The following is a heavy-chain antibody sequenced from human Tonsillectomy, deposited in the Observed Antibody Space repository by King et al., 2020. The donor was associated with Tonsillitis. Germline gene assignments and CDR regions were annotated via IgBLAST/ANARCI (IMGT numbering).Heavy chain of an antibody. D-gene: IGHD3-22*01. V-gene: IGHV4-59*01. Sequence: QLQESGPGLVKPSETLSLTCTVSGGSISSYYWSWIRQPPGKGLECIGYIYYSGSTNYNPSLKSRVTISVDTSKNQFSLKLSSLTAADTAVYYCASAPTYYYDRHGYYRNYYFDYWGQGTPVTVSS. CDR2: IYYSGST. CDR1: GGSISSYY. CDR3: ASAPTYYYDRHGYYRNYYFDY. J-gene: IGHJ4*02.